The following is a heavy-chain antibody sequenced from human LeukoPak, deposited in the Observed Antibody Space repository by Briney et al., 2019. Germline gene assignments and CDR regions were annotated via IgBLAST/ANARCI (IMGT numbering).Heavy chain of an antibody. CDR1: TFTFSRYA. CDR3: ATDGAGFDT. V-gene: IGHV3-23*01. CDR2: ISPTGAST. J-gene: IGHJ5*02. Sequence: GGSLRLSCAASTFTFSRYAMAWVRQAPGKGLEWVSAISPTGASTYYADSVKGRFTISRDNSKNTLSLEMNSLRAEDTAVYYCATDGAGFDTWGQGVLVTVSS.